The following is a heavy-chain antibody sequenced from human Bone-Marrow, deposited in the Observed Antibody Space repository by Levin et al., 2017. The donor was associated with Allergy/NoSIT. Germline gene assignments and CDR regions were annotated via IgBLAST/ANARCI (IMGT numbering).Heavy chain of an antibody. J-gene: IGHJ4*02. D-gene: IGHD2-15*01. CDR2: IRKRANSYST. V-gene: IGHV3-72*01. CDR1: GFTFSDHY. CDR3: AKGGYCTGSSCYDVDY. Sequence: QTGGSLRLSCAASGFTFSDHYMDWVRQAPGKGLEWVARIRKRANSYSTEYAASVKGRFSISRDDSKNSLYLQMNSLKTEDTAVYYCAKGGYCTGSSCYDVDYWGQGTLVTVSS.